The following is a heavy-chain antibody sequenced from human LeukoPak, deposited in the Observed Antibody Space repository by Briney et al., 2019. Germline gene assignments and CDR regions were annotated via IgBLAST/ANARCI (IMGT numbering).Heavy chain of an antibody. D-gene: IGHD1-1*01. CDR1: GYTFTGYY. CDR2: INPDSSGT. Sequence: ASVKVSCKASGYTFTGYYMHWVRQAPGQGLEWMGWINPDSSGTNYAQKFQGRVTLTRDTSISTAYMELTRLRFDDTAVYYCAIRGTTGTTGNYWGQGTLVTVSS. V-gene: IGHV1-2*02. CDR3: AIRGTTGTTGNY. J-gene: IGHJ4*02.